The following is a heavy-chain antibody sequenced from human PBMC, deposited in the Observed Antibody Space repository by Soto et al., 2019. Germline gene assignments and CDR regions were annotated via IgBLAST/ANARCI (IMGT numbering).Heavy chain of an antibody. CDR1: VFTFTSYA. V-gene: IGHV3-64D*06. D-gene: IGHD6-19*01. J-gene: IGHJ4*02. CDR3: VKEGYMRSDWYGQFDY. CDR2: ISSYGADT. Sequence: PWWSLRLSCSASVFTFTSYAMHWCRQAPGKGLEFVSAISSYGADTYYADSVKGRFAISRDNSKNTLYLQMSSLRAEDTALYYCVKEGYMRSDWYGQFDYWGQGALVTVSS.